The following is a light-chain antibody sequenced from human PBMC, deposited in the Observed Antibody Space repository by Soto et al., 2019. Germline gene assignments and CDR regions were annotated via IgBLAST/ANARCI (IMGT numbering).Light chain of an antibody. Sequence: EIVMTQSPATLSLSPGERATLSCRASQTVSNNLAWYQQKPGQAPRLLIYGASTRATGIPARFSGSGSGTEFTLTISSLQSEDFAVYYCQQYNNWPRGTFGQGTKVEIK. J-gene: IGKJ1*01. CDR3: QQYNNWPRGT. CDR1: QTVSNN. V-gene: IGKV3-15*01. CDR2: GAS.